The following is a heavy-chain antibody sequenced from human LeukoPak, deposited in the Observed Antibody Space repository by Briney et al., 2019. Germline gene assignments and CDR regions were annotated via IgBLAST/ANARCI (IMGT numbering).Heavy chain of an antibody. Sequence: SETLSLTCTVSGGSISSYYWSWIRQPPGKGLGWIGYIYYSGSTNYDPSLKSRVTISVNTSKNQFSLKLSSVTAADTAVYYCAREGPPYDSSGLYYFDYWGQGTLVTVSS. CDR2: IYYSGST. CDR1: GGSISSYY. CDR3: AREGPPYDSSGLYYFDY. D-gene: IGHD3-22*01. V-gene: IGHV4-59*12. J-gene: IGHJ4*02.